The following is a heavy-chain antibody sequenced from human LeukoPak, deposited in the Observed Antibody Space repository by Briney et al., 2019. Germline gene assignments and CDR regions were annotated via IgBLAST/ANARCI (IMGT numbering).Heavy chain of an antibody. CDR2: IYTSGST. Sequence: SETLSLTCTVSGGSISSSSYYWSWIRQPAGKGLEWIGRIYTSGSTNYNPSLKSRVTMSVDTSKNQFSLKLSSVTAADTAVYYCARDHIAVAGTGYYYMDVWGKGTTVTISS. V-gene: IGHV4-61*02. CDR3: ARDHIAVAGTGYYYMDV. D-gene: IGHD6-19*01. CDR1: GGSISSSSYY. J-gene: IGHJ6*03.